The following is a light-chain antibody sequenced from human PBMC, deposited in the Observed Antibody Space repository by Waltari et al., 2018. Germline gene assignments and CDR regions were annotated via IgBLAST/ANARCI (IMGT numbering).Light chain of an antibody. V-gene: IGLV2-14*03. CDR1: SSDVGAYHY. CDR2: DVS. CDR3: GTSTTTRNHV. J-gene: IGLJ1*01. Sequence: QSALTQPASVSGSPGQSITIPCSGTSSDVGAYHYVCWYQQHPAKAPKLIISDVSVRPSGVSNRFSGSKSCNTASLTISGLHTEDEAYYYCGTSTTTRNHVFGTGTKVTVL.